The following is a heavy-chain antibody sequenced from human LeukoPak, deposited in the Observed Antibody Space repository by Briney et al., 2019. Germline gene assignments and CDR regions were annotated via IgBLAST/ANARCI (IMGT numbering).Heavy chain of an antibody. CDR2: LSGSSSHT. V-gene: IGHV3-23*01. CDR1: GFTFSVYA. Sequence: GGSLRLSCAAPGFTFSVYAMSWVRQAPGKGLEWVSGLSGSSSHTKDADFVRGRFTIYRDNSRNTLFLQLNSLTAEDTAVYYCAKEHDYTNAAPEWGFDSWGQGSLVIVSS. CDR3: AKEHDYTNAAPEWGFDS. D-gene: IGHD2-2*02. J-gene: IGHJ4*02.